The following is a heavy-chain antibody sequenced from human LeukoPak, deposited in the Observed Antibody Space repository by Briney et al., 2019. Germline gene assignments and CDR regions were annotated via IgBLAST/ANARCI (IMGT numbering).Heavy chain of an antibody. CDR2: IKQDGSEK. CDR1: GFTFSSYW. Sequence: GGSLRLSCAASGFTFSSYWMSWVRQAPGKGLEWVANIKQDGSEKYYVDSVKGRFTISRDNAKNSLYLQMNSPRAEDTAVYYCARWPMVRGAYPFDYWGQGTLVTVSS. V-gene: IGHV3-7*01. CDR3: ARWPMVRGAYPFDY. D-gene: IGHD3-10*01. J-gene: IGHJ4*02.